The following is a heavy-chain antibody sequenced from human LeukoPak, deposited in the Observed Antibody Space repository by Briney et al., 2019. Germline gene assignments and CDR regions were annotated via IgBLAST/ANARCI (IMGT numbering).Heavy chain of an antibody. D-gene: IGHD2/OR15-2a*01. Sequence: PGGSLRLSCAASGFSFMNAWMIWVRQAAGKGLEWVGRIKSNADGGTPDYAAPARGRFTISRDDSKNTLYLQMNSLKTEDTAVYYCTTFYHEYSPYWGRGTLVTVSS. CDR1: GFSFMNAW. J-gene: IGHJ4*02. CDR3: TTFYHEYSPY. CDR2: IKSNADGGTP. V-gene: IGHV3-15*01.